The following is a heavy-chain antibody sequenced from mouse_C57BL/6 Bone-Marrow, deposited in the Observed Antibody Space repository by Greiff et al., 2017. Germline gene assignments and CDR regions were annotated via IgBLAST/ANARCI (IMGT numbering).Heavy chain of an antibody. V-gene: IGHV1-15*01. Sequence: QVQLQQSGAELVRPGASVTLSCKASGYTFTDYEMHWVKQTPVHGLEWIGAIDPETGGTAYNQKFKGKAILTADKSSSTAYMELRSLTSEDSAVYYGTVPIYYGYDDWGQGTSVTVSS. D-gene: IGHD2-2*01. CDR1: GYTFTDYE. CDR3: TVPIYYGYDD. J-gene: IGHJ4*01. CDR2: IDPETGGT.